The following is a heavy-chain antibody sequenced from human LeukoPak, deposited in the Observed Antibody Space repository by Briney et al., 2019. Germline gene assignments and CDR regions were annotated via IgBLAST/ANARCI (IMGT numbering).Heavy chain of an antibody. CDR2: ISYDGRQT. V-gene: IGHV3-30*03. CDR1: GFTFSSHG. J-gene: IGHJ4*02. Sequence: PGESLRLSCAPSGFTFSSHGMHWVRQAPGKGLEWVAVISYDGRQTYHADSVKGRFTISRDNSKNTLYLQMNSLRAEDTAVYYCARDDYGPLDGWGQGTLVTVSS. CDR3: ARDDYGPLDG. D-gene: IGHD4-17*01.